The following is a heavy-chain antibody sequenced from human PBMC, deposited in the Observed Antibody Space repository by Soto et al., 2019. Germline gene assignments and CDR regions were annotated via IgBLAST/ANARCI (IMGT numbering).Heavy chain of an antibody. CDR3: ARGLLWFGEFD. CDR2: IWYDGSNK. CDR1: GFTFSRYG. V-gene: IGHV3-33*01. Sequence: PGGSLRLSCAASGFTFSRYGMHWVRQGPGKGLEWVAVIWYDGSNKYYADSVKGRFTISRDNSKNTLYLQMNSLRAEDTAVYYCARGLLWFGEFDWGQGTLVTVPS. J-gene: IGHJ4*02. D-gene: IGHD3-10*01.